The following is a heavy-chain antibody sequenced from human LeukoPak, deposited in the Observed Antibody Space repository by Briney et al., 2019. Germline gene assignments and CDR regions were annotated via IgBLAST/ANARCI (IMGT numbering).Heavy chain of an antibody. Sequence: GGSLRLSCAASGFTFSGYAMSWVRQAPGRGLEWVSAISGSGGSTYYADSVKGRFTISRDNSKNTLYLQMNSLRAEDTAVYYCAKLWEYQLDFDYWGQGTLVTVSS. J-gene: IGHJ4*02. V-gene: IGHV3-23*01. CDR3: AKLWEYQLDFDY. CDR2: ISGSGGST. CDR1: GFTFSGYA. D-gene: IGHD2-2*01.